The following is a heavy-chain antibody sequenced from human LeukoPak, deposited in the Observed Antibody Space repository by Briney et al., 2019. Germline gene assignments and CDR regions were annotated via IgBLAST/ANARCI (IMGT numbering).Heavy chain of an antibody. J-gene: IGHJ3*02. CDR2: INHSGST. D-gene: IGHD3-16*01. CDR3: ARFVTASAAFDI. Sequence: SETLSLTCAVYGGSFSGYYWSWIRQPPGKGLEWIGEINHSGSTNYNPSLKSRVTISVDTSKNQFSLKLSSVTVADTAVYYCARFVTASAAFDIWGQGTMVTVSS. CDR1: GGSFSGYY. V-gene: IGHV4-34*01.